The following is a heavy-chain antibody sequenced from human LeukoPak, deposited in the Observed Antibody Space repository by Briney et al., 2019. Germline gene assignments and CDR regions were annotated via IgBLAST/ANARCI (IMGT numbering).Heavy chain of an antibody. CDR3: ARTEIAVAGTGGDYYYYYGMDV. D-gene: IGHD6-13*01. CDR1: GYTFTSYG. J-gene: IGHJ6*02. CDR2: ISADNGDT. Sequence: EASVKVSCKPSGYTFTSYGISWVRQAPGQGLEWMGCISADNGDTNYAQNLKGRVTMTTDTSTSTAYMELRSLRSDDSAVYYCARTEIAVAGTGGDYYYYYGMDVWGQGTTVTVSS. V-gene: IGHV1-18*01.